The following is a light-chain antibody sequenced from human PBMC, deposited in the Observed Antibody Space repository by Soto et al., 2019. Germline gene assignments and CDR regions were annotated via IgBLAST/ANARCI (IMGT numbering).Light chain of an antibody. CDR1: QSVSSY. CDR3: QQRTNWPHT. J-gene: IGKJ2*01. CDR2: DAS. V-gene: IGKV3-11*01. Sequence: EIVSTQSPATLSLSPGERATLSCRASQSVSSYLAWYQQKPGQAPRLLIYDASKRATGIPPRFSGSGSGTNFTLTNSSLEPEASAVYYCQQRTNWPHTFGQGTKLEIK.